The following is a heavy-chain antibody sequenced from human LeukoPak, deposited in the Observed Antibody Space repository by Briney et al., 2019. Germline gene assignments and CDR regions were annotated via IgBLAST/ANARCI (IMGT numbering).Heavy chain of an antibody. CDR2: ISSSSSYI. Sequence: GGSLRLSCAASGFTFSSYSMNWVRQAPGKGLEWVSSISSSSSYIYYADSVKGRFTISRDNAKNSLYLQMNSLRAEDTAVCYCARDTMVVTLDYWGQGTLVTVSS. D-gene: IGHD4-23*01. CDR1: GFTFSSYS. CDR3: ARDTMVVTLDY. J-gene: IGHJ4*02. V-gene: IGHV3-21*01.